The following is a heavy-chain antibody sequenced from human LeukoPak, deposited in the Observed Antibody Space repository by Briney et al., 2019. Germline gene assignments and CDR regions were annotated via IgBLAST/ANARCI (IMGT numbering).Heavy chain of an antibody. CDR3: ARLYSGSYYYYYMDV. D-gene: IGHD1-26*01. CDR1: GYTFTSYY. CDR2: INPSGGST. Sequence: ASVKVSCKASGYTFTSYYMHWVRQAPGQGLEWMGIINPSGGSTSYAQKFQGRVTMTRDMSTSTVYMELSSLRSEDTAVYYCARLYSGSYYYYYMDVRGKGTTVTVSS. J-gene: IGHJ6*03. V-gene: IGHV1-46*01.